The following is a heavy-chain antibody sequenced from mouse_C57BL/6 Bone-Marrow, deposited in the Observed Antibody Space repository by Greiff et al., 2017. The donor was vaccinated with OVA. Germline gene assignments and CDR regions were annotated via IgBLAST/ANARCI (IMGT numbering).Heavy chain of an antibody. J-gene: IGHJ4*01. CDR2: FYPGSGSI. Sequence: QVQLKESGAELVKPGASVKLSCKASGYTFTEYTIHWVKQRSGQGLEWIGWFYPGSGSIKYNEKFKDKATLTADKSSSTVYMELRRLTSEDSAVYFCARHEELDGDYDVHYAMDYWGQGTSVTVSS. CDR3: ARHEELDGDYDVHYAMDY. CDR1: GYTFTEYT. V-gene: IGHV1-62-2*01. D-gene: IGHD2-4*01.